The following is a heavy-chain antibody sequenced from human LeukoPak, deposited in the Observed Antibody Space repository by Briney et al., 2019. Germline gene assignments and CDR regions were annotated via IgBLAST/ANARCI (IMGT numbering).Heavy chain of an antibody. CDR2: ISANNGNT. Sequence: GASVKVSCKASGYTFTSYGISWVRQAPGQGLEWMGWISANNGNTNYAQKLQGRVTMTTDTSTSTAYVELRSLRSDDTAVYYCARAGGYDDYYYYYGMDVWGQGTTVTVSS. CDR3: ARAGGYDDYYYYYGMDV. J-gene: IGHJ6*02. V-gene: IGHV1-18*01. D-gene: IGHD5-12*01. CDR1: GYTFTSYG.